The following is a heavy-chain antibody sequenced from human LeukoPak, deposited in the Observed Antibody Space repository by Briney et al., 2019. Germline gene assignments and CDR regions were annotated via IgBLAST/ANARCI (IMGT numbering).Heavy chain of an antibody. J-gene: IGHJ5*02. V-gene: IGHV4-34*01. CDR3: ASPRLCGSGSYYNWFDP. CDR2: INHSRST. D-gene: IGHD3-10*01. Sequence: SETLSLTCAVYGGSFSGYYWSWVRQPPGKGLEWVWEINHSRSTTYNPSLKSRVTISVDTSKNQFSLKLSSLTAADTAVYYCASPRLCGSGSYYNWFDPWGQGTLVTVSS. CDR1: GGSFSGYY.